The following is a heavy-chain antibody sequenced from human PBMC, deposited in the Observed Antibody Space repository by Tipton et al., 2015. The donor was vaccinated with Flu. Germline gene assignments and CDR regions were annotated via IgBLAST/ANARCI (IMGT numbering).Heavy chain of an antibody. CDR3: VREWADYYDSYEGDAFDR. Sequence: SLRLSCAASGFTFSYYTMNWVRQAPGKGLEWVSSISGGNKYIFYADSVKGRFTISRDNAKNSLYLQMNTLGAEDTALYYCVREWADYYDSYEGDAFDRGGPGTMVTASS. CDR1: GFTFSYYT. V-gene: IGHV3-21*01. J-gene: IGHJ3*01. CDR2: ISGGNKYI. D-gene: IGHD3-22*01.